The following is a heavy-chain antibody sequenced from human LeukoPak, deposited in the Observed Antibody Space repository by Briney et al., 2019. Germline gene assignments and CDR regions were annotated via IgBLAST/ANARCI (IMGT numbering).Heavy chain of an antibody. D-gene: IGHD6-13*01. CDR2: INHSGST. CDR3: ARGGQQRRPGGLWYFDL. CDR1: GGSFSGYY. J-gene: IGHJ2*01. Sequence: SETLSLTCAVYGGSFSGYYWSWIRQPPGKGLEWIGEINHSGSTNYNPSLKSRVTISVDTSKNQFSLKLSSVTAADTAVYYCARGGQQRRPGGLWYFDLWGRGTLVTVSS. V-gene: IGHV4-34*01.